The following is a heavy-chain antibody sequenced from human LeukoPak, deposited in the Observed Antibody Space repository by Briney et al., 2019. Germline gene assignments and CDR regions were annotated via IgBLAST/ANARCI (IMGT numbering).Heavy chain of an antibody. J-gene: IGHJ4*02. CDR1: LASISSGNYY. Sequence: SETLSLTCTVSLASISSGNYYWTWIRQPPGKGLEWFGYVFYTGSTNYNPSLKSRVSISIDTSRNQFSLKVNSVTAADTAVYYCARAPLGVHGPFDYWGQGAQVTVSS. CDR2: VFYTGST. V-gene: IGHV4-61*01. D-gene: IGHD3-10*01. CDR3: ARAPLGVHGPFDY.